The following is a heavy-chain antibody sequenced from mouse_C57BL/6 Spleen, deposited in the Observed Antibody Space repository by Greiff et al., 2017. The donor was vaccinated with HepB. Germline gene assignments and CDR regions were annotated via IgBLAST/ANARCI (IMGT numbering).Heavy chain of an antibody. CDR1: GYTFTSYW. CDR2: IDPSDSYT. J-gene: IGHJ2*01. Sequence: VRLQQPGAELVMPGASVKLSCKASGYTFTSYWMHWVKQRPGQGLEWIGEIDPSDSYTNYNQKFKGKSTLTVDKSSSTAYMQLSSLTSEDSAVYYCARGGGYDYEEYYFDYWGQGTTLTVSS. V-gene: IGHV1-69*01. CDR3: ARGGGYDYEEYYFDY. D-gene: IGHD2-4*01.